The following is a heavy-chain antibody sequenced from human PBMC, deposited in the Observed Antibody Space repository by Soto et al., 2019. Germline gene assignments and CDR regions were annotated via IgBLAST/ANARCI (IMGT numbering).Heavy chain of an antibody. Sequence: SVKVSCKPSGVTFSSDAITWVRQAPGQGLEWMGGIIPIFGTINYAQKFQGRVTITADKSTTTAYMELSSLRSEDTAIYYCARDKSADSSGYLYYFDYWGQGTLVTVS. CDR1: GVTFSSDA. V-gene: IGHV1-69*06. J-gene: IGHJ4*02. CDR3: ARDKSADSSGYLYYFDY. CDR2: IIPIFGTI. D-gene: IGHD3-22*01.